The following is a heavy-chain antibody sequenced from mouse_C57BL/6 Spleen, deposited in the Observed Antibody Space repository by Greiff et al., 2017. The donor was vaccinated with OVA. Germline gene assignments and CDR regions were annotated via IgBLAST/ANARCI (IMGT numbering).Heavy chain of an antibody. D-gene: IGHD2-13*01. V-gene: IGHV1-82*01. CDR1: GYAFSSSW. Sequence: LQESGPELVKPGASVKISCKASGYAFSSSWMNWVKQRPGKGLEWIGRIYPGDGDTNYNGKFKGKATLTADKSSSTAYMQLSSLTSEDSAVYFCARHRAVSYYFDYWGQGTTLTVSS. J-gene: IGHJ2*01. CDR2: IYPGDGDT. CDR3: ARHRAVSYYFDY.